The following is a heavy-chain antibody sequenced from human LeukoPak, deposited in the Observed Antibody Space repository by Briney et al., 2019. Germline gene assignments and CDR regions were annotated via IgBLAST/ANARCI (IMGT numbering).Heavy chain of an antibody. CDR2: MNPNSGNT. Sequence: ASVKVSCKASGYTFTSYDINWVRQATGQGLEWMGWMNPNSGNTGYAQKFQGRVTMTRNTSISTVYMELSSLRSEDTAVYYCARGYCSGGSCYDWFDPWGQGTLVTVSS. J-gene: IGHJ5*02. V-gene: IGHV1-8*01. CDR1: GYTFTSYD. D-gene: IGHD2-15*01. CDR3: ARGYCSGGSCYDWFDP.